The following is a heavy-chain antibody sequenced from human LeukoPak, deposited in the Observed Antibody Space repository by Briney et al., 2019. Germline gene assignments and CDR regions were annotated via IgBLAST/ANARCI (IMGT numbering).Heavy chain of an antibody. D-gene: IGHD2-15*01. CDR2: IYYSGST. CDR3: ARVSPDCSGGSCYPRHFDY. V-gene: IGHV4-31*03. Sequence: SETLSLTCTVSGGSISSGGYYWSWIRQHPGKGLEWIGYIYYSGSTYYNPSLKSRVTISVDTSKNQFSLKLSSVTAADTAVYYCARVSPDCSGGSCYPRHFDYWGQETLVTVSS. CDR1: GGSISSGGYY. J-gene: IGHJ4*02.